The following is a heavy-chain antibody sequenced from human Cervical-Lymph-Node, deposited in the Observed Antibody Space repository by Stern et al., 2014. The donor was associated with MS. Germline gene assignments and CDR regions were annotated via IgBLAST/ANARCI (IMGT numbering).Heavy chain of an antibody. J-gene: IGHJ3*02. Sequence: VQLVESGPGLVKPSETLSLTCTVSGGSINDYFWSWIRQPPGKGLEWIGYIFYTGSTNYNPSLKSRVTISSAPPQKTFSLKMPSMTATDTAVYYCARHQFGISAAGDAFDIWGQGTMVTVSS. CDR1: GGSINDYF. CDR2: IFYTGST. D-gene: IGHD6-13*01. V-gene: IGHV4-59*08. CDR3: ARHQFGISAAGDAFDI.